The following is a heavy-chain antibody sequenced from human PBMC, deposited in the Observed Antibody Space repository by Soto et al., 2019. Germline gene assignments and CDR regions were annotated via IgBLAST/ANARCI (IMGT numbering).Heavy chain of an antibody. Sequence: SETLSLTCTVSGGSISSSNWWSWVRQPPGKGLEWIGEIYHSGSTNYNPSLKSRVTISVDKSKNQFPLKLSSVTAADTAVYYCARVKASGVNFDDWGQGTLVTVSS. D-gene: IGHD3-10*01. CDR3: ARVKASGVNFDD. CDR1: GGSISSSNW. CDR2: IYHSGST. J-gene: IGHJ4*02. V-gene: IGHV4-4*02.